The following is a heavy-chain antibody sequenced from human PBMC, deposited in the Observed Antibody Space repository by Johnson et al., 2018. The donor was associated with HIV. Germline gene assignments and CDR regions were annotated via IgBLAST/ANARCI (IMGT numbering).Heavy chain of an antibody. Sequence: EVQLVESGGGVVQPGRSLRLSCAASGFTFSSYAMHWVRQAPGKGLEWVSGISWNSGSIGYADSVKGRFTISRDNAKNSLYLQMNSLRAYDTALYYCAKFPSYRTTGTFDIWGQGTMVTVSS. D-gene: IGHD1-7*01. CDR2: ISWNSGSI. V-gene: IGHV3-9*01. CDR3: AKFPSYRTTGTFDI. J-gene: IGHJ3*02. CDR1: GFTFSSYA.